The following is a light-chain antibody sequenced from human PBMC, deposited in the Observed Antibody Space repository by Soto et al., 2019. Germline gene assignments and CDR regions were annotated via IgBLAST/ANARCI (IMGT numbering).Light chain of an antibody. CDR2: EVS. V-gene: IGLV2-14*01. Sequence: QSVLTQPASVSGSPGQSITISCTGTSSDVGVYNYVSWYQQHPGKAPKLMIYEVSNRPSGVSNRFSGSKSGNTASLTISGLQAEDEAAYYCSSYTSSRAYVFGIGTKVTVL. CDR3: SSYTSSRAYV. CDR1: SSDVGVYNY. J-gene: IGLJ1*01.